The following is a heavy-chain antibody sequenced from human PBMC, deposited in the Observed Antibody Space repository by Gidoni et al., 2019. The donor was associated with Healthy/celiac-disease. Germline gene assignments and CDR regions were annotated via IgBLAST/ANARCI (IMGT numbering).Heavy chain of an antibody. CDR2: ISSSSSYI. J-gene: IGHJ6*02. D-gene: IGHD3-22*01. V-gene: IGHV3-21*01. Sequence: EVQLVESGGGLVKPGGSLRLSCAAPGFTFRSYSMNWARQAPGKGLEWVSSISSSSSYIYYADSVKGRFTISRDNAKNSLYLQMNSLRAEDTAVYYCARESSGYFPQFVSYYYYGMDVWGQGTTVTVSS. CDR1: GFTFRSYS. CDR3: ARESSGYFPQFVSYYYYGMDV.